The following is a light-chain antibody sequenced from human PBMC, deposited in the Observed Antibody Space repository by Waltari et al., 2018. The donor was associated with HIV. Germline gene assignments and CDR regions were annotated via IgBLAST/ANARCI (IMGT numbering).Light chain of an antibody. CDR2: YQSVSVN. J-gene: IGLJ3*02. V-gene: IGLV5-45*01. CDR3: MIWAGGSWV. Sequence: QPVLPQPAFLSASPAASASLTCALRRGLRAGSNRIYWFHQMPGSPPQYLLRYQSVSVNERVAGVPSRFSGSSNFSANVGLLLISGLQPEDEAAYYCMIWAGGSWVFGGGTQLTVL. CDR1: RGLRAGSNR.